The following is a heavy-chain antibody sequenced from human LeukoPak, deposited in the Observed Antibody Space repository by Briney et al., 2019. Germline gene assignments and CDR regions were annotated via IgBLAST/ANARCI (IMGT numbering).Heavy chain of an antibody. Sequence: ASVKVSCKASGYTFTSYGISWVRQAPGQGLEWMGWISAYNGNTNYAQKLQGRVTMTTDTSTSTAYMELRSLRSDDRAVYYCARARIVIITTGAPFDYCGQGTLVTVSS. CDR1: GYTFTSYG. CDR2: ISAYNGNT. D-gene: IGHD3-22*01. J-gene: IGHJ4*02. V-gene: IGHV1-18*01. CDR3: ARARIVIITTGAPFDY.